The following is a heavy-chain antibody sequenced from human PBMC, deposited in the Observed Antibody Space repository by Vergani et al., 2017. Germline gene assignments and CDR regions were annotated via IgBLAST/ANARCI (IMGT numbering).Heavy chain of an antibody. CDR2: INTNTGNP. Sequence: QVQLVQSGSELKKPGASVEVSCKASGYTFTNYAMNWVRQAPGQGLEWMGWINTNTGNPTYAQGFTGRVVFSLDTSVSTAYLQISSLKAEDTAVYYCAGDKVCSGCSCYNNWFDPWGQGTLVTVSS. D-gene: IGHD2-15*01. V-gene: IGHV7-4-1*02. CDR1: GYTFTNYA. J-gene: IGHJ5*02. CDR3: AGDKVCSGCSCYNNWFDP.